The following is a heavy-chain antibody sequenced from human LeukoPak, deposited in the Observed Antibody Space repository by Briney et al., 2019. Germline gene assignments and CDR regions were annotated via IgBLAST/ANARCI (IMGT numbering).Heavy chain of an antibody. CDR3: AKDQGIVVVIATNFDY. Sequence: PGGSLRPSCAASGFTFSSYAMSWVRQAPGKGLEWVSAISGSGGSTYYADSVKGRFTISRDNSKNTLYLQMNSLRAEDTAVYYCAKDQGIVVVIATNFDYWGQETLVTVSS. V-gene: IGHV3-23*01. CDR2: ISGSGGST. J-gene: IGHJ4*02. D-gene: IGHD2-21*01. CDR1: GFTFSSYA.